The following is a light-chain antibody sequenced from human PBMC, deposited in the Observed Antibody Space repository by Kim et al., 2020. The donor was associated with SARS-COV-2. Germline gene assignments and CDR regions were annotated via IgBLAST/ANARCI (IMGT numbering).Light chain of an antibody. CDR3: QQYSSPPWT. V-gene: IGKV4-1*01. CDR2: WAS. Sequence: ANINCKSSQSVLYSSNNKNYLAWYQQKPGQPPKLLISWASTRESGVPDRFSGSGSGTDFTLTISSLQAEDVAVYLWQQYSSPPWTFGQGTKVEIK. CDR1: QSVLYSSNNKNY. J-gene: IGKJ1*01.